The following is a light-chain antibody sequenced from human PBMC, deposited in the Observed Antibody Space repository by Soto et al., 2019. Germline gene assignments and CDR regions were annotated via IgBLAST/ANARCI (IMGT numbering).Light chain of an antibody. CDR1: QSVNNY. Sequence: EIVLTQSPATLSLSPGERATLSCRASQSVNNYLARYQQKPGQAPRLLIYDASNRATGIPARFSGSGSGTDFTLTISSLEPEDFAVYYCQQGSHWPPVFTFGPGTIVDIK. J-gene: IGKJ3*01. CDR3: QQGSHWPPVFT. V-gene: IGKV3-11*01. CDR2: DAS.